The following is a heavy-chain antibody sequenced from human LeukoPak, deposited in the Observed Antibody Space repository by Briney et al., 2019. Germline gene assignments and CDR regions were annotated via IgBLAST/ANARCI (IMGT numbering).Heavy chain of an antibody. J-gene: IGHJ4*02. V-gene: IGHV3-23*01. CDR1: GFTFSSHA. CDR3: AKVSLDRQLVGTFDY. D-gene: IGHD6-6*01. CDR2: ISGSGGNT. Sequence: GGSLRLSCAASGFTFSSHAMGWVRQAPGKGLEWVSAISGSGGNTYYADSVWGRFTISRDNSENTLYLQMNSLGAEDMAVYYCAKVSLDRQLVGTFDYWGQGTLVTVSS.